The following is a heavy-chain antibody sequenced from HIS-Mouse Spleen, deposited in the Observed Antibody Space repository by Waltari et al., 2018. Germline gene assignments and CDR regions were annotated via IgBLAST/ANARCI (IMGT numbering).Heavy chain of an antibody. V-gene: IGHV4-39*07. CDR3: AREIPYSSSWYDWYFDL. Sequence: QLQLQESGPGLVKPSETLSLTCTVSGGSISSSSYYWGWIRQPPGKGLEWIGSIYYSGSTYYSTSLKSRVTISVGTSKNQLSLKLSSVTAADTAVYYCAREIPYSSSWYDWYFDLWGRGTLVTVSS. CDR2: IYYSGST. D-gene: IGHD6-13*01. J-gene: IGHJ2*01. CDR1: GGSISSSSYY.